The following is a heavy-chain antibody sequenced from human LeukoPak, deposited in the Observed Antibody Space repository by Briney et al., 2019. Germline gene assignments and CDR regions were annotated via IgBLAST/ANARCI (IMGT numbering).Heavy chain of an antibody. J-gene: IGHJ4*02. D-gene: IGHD3-3*01. Sequence: ASVKVSCKASGYTFTSYGISWVRQAPGQGIEWMGWISAYNGNTNYAQKLQGRVTMTTDTSTSTAYMELRSLRSDDTAVYYCARVGYYDFWSGYSAFDYWGQGTLVTVSS. CDR1: GYTFTSYG. V-gene: IGHV1-18*01. CDR3: ARVGYYDFWSGYSAFDY. CDR2: ISAYNGNT.